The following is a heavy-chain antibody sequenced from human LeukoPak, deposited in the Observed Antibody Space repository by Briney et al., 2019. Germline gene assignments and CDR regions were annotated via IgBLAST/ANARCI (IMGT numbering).Heavy chain of an antibody. V-gene: IGHV4-31*03. CDR1: GGSISSGGYY. CDR2: IYYSGST. CDR3: ATCYGGKAYYFDY. Sequence: SETLSLTCTVSGGSISSGGYYWSWIRQHPGKGLEWIGYIYYSGSTYYNPSLKSRVTISVDTSKNQFSLKLSSVTAADTAVYYCATCYGGKAYYFDYWGQGTLVTVSS. J-gene: IGHJ4*02. D-gene: IGHD4-23*01.